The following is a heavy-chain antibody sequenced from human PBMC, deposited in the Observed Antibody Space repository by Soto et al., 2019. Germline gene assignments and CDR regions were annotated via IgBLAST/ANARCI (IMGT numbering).Heavy chain of an antibody. D-gene: IGHD6-19*01. V-gene: IGHV4-61*01. J-gene: IGHJ6*02. CDR1: GASSSSTPYY. CDR3: ARVSSGWPYYYYYGMDV. CDR2: IYYSGST. Sequence: SEPQSLNYSVSGASSSSTPYYWSWIRQPPGEGLEWIGYIYYSGSTNYNPSLKSRVTISVDTSKNQFPLKLSSVTAADTAVYYCARVSSGWPYYYYYGMDVWGQGTTVTVS.